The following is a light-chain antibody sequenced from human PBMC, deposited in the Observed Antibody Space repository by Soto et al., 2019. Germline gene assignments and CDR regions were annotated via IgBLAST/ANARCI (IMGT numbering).Light chain of an antibody. CDR1: QDISNY. V-gene: IGKV1-33*01. Sequence: DIQMTQSPSSLSASVGDRVTITCQASQDISNYLNWYQQKPGKAPKLLIYDASNLETGVPSRFSGSGSWTDFTFTISSLQPEDIATYYCQQYDNQPFSFGPGTKVDIK. CDR2: DAS. J-gene: IGKJ3*01. CDR3: QQYDNQPFS.